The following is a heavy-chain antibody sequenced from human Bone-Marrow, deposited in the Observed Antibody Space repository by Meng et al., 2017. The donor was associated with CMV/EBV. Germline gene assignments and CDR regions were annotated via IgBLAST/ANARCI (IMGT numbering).Heavy chain of an antibody. J-gene: IGHJ3*02. V-gene: IGHV1-2*02. D-gene: IGHD3-22*01. Sequence: ASVKVSCKASGYTFTSYDINWVRQATGQGLEWMGWINPNSGGTNSAQKFQASVTMTRDTSISTAYMELSRLRSDDTAVYYCARGGDSSGFRNIAFHIWGQGKMVTVSS. CDR2: INPNSGGT. CDR3: ARGGDSSGFRNIAFHI. CDR1: GYTFTSYD.